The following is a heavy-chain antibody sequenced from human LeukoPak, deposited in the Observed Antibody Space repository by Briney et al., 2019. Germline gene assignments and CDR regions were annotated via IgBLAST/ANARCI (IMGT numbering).Heavy chain of an antibody. Sequence: GGSLRLSRIASGFVFSRDNMNWVRRAPGKGLERVAHISEAIYYADSVQGRFTISRDNAKNSLYLQMSNLRAEDTAMYYCVREVGRPKTFYFDSWGRGTPVTVSS. CDR3: VREVGRPKTFYFDS. J-gene: IGHJ4*02. CDR2: ISEAI. V-gene: IGHV3-48*04. CDR1: GFVFSRDN. D-gene: IGHD3-16*01.